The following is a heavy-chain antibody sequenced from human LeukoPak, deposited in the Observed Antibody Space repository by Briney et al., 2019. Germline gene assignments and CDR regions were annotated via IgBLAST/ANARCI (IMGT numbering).Heavy chain of an antibody. CDR2: IYYSGST. CDR1: GASISSSNYY. V-gene: IGHV4-39*02. D-gene: IGHD6-19*01. J-gene: IGHJ2*01. Sequence: SETLSLTCTVSGASISSSNYYWGWIRQPPGKGLEWIGSIYYSGSTYYNPSLKSRVTMSVDTSKNQFSLKLSSVTAADTAVYYRAREESSGWYSHWYFDLWGRGTLVTVSS. CDR3: AREESSGWYSHWYFDL.